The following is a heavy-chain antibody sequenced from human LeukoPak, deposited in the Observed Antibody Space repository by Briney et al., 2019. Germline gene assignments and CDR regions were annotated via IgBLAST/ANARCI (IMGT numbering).Heavy chain of an antibody. CDR1: GFTFSNAW. V-gene: IGHV3-15*01. Sequence: GGSLRLSCAASGFTFSNAWMSWVRQAPGKGLEWVGRIKSKTDGGTTDYAAPVKGRFTISRDGSKNTLYLQMNSLKTEDTAVYYCTTWSTTEYWFDPWGQGTLVTVSS. J-gene: IGHJ5*02. D-gene: IGHD4-11*01. CDR2: IKSKTDGGTT. CDR3: TTWSTTEYWFDP.